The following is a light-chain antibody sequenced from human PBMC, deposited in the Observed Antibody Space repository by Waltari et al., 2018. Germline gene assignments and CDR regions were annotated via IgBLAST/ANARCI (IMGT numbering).Light chain of an antibody. Sequence: IVLPQSPGSLSSSPGQRVTLSCRASQSVSRALAWYQQKPGQAPRLLIFGASNRATGIPDRFSGSGSETDFSLTISRLEPEDFAVYYCQHYVRLPATFGRGTKVEIK. V-gene: IGKV3-20*01. CDR1: QSVSRA. CDR3: QHYVRLPAT. CDR2: GAS. J-gene: IGKJ1*01.